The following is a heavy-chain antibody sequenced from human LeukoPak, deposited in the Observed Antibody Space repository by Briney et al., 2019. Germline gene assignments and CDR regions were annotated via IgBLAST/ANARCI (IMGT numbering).Heavy chain of an antibody. V-gene: IGHV4-34*01. Sequence: SETLSLTCAVYGGSFSGYYWSWIRQPLGKGLEWIGEINSENTDYNPSLKSRVTISVDTSKNQFSLKLSSVTAADTAVYYCARGRGRYCSGGSCYSGGTYFDYWGQGTRVTVSS. D-gene: IGHD2-15*01. CDR3: ARGRGRYCSGGSCYSGGTYFDY. CDR1: GGSFSGYY. J-gene: IGHJ4*02. CDR2: INSENT.